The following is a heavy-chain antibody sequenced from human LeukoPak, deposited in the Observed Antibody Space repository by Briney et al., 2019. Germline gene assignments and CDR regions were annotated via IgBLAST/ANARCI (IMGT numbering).Heavy chain of an antibody. CDR2: IYYSGIT. V-gene: IGHV4-59*01. CDR1: GGSLSSSY. J-gene: IGHJ4*02. CDR3: ARASGAFDY. Sequence: KPSETLSLTCTVSGGSLSSSYWSWIRQPPGKGLEWIGYIYYSGITNYNPSLKSRVTISLDTSKNQFSLKLNSVTAADTAVYYCARASGAFDYWGQGALVTVSS.